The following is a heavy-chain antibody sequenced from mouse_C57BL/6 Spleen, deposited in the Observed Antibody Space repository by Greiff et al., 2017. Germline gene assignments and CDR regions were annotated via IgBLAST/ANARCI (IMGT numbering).Heavy chain of an antibody. V-gene: IGHV1-82*01. Sequence: QVQLQQSGPELVKPGASVKISCKASGYAFSRSWMNWVKQRPGKGLEWIGRIYPGDGDTNYNGKFKGKATLTADKSSSTAYMQLSSLTSEDSAVYFCARYYGSSFAYWGQGTLVTVSA. D-gene: IGHD1-1*01. CDR1: GYAFSRSW. CDR3: ARYYGSSFAY. CDR2: IYPGDGDT. J-gene: IGHJ3*01.